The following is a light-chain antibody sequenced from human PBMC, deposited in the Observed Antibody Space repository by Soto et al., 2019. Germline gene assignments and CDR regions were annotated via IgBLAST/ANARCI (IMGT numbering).Light chain of an antibody. Sequence: DIQMTQSPSTLSASVGDKVTITCRASQSISNWLAWYQQKPGKAPKLLIYKASTLESGVPSNFSGSGCGTEFTLSISRRPPEDFANYYCQQYNSSPWTFGQVTQVDVK. CDR3: QQYNSSPWT. CDR1: QSISNW. CDR2: KAS. V-gene: IGKV1-5*03. J-gene: IGKJ1*01.